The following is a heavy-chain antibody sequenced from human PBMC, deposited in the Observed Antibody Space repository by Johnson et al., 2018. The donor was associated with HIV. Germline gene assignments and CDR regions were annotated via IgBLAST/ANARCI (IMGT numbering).Heavy chain of an antibody. CDR3: AKDRTIHDAFDI. CDR1: EFTFSNHA. D-gene: IGHD5-18*01. J-gene: IGHJ3*02. Sequence: VQLVESGGGLVQPGGSLRLSCAASEFTFSNHAMHWVRQTPGKGLEWVSGIAFSGNLHQPESVKGRLTISRENSKNTLYLQINSLRAEDTAVYYCAKDRTIHDAFDIWGQGTMVTVSS. CDR2: IAFSGNL. V-gene: IGHV3-13*01.